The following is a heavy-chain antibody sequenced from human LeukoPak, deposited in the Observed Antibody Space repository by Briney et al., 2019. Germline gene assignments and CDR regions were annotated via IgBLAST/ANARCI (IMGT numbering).Heavy chain of an antibody. CDR3: ATELQYSGSYYY. V-gene: IGHV1-8*01. CDR2: KNPNSGNT. CDR1: GYTFTSYD. Sequence: ASVKVSCKASGYTFTSYDINWVRQATGQGLEWMGWKNPNSGNTGYAQKFQGRVTMTRNTTISTAYMELSSLRSEDTAVYYCATELQYSGSYYYWGQGTLVTVSS. J-gene: IGHJ4*02. D-gene: IGHD1-26*01.